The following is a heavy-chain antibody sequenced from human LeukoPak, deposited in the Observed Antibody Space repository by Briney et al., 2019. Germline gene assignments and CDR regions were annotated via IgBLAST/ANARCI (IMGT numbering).Heavy chain of an antibody. CDR2: IYSGGST. D-gene: IGHD1-7*01. J-gene: IGHJ5*02. Sequence: GGSLRLSCAASGFTVSSNYMSWVRQAPGKGLEWVSVIYSGGSTYYADSVKGRFTISRDNDKNSLYLHMNSLRAEDTAVYYCARDHNNWNYGVIDLWGQGTLVSVSS. CDR1: GFTVSSNY. V-gene: IGHV3-66*01. CDR3: ARDHNNWNYGVIDL.